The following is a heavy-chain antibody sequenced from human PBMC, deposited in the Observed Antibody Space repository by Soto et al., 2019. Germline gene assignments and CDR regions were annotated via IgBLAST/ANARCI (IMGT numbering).Heavy chain of an antibody. J-gene: IGHJ6*02. Sequence: QLQLQESGPGLVKPSETLSLTCTVSGGSVSSKNYYWGWIRQSPGKGLEWIGTIYYSGRTYCNPSLKSRVTISVDTSKNQLSLKLSSVTAADTAVYYCARHDACSSSSCSFYGMDVWGQGTTVTVSS. D-gene: IGHD2-2*01. CDR1: GGSVSSKNYY. V-gene: IGHV4-39*01. CDR2: IYYSGRT. CDR3: ARHDACSSSSCSFYGMDV.